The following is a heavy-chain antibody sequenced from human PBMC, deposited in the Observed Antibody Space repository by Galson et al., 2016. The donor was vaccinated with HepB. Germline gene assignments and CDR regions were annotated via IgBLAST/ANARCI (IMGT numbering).Heavy chain of an antibody. V-gene: IGHV4-59*02. J-gene: IGHJ4*02. CDR2: ILYGGKT. D-gene: IGHD2-8*02. CDR1: GGSVRSFY. Sequence: ETLSLTCSVSGGSVRSFYWSWIRQPPGKGLEWIGDILYGGKTNYNPSLKSRLTMSLDTSKNQFSLNVTSVTAADTAVYYCAREGDYCTGGVFLGYWGQGTRVNVSS. CDR3: AREGDYCTGGVFLGY.